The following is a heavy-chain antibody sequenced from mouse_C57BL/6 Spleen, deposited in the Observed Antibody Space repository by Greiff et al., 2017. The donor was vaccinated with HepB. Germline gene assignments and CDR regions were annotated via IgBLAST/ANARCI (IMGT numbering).Heavy chain of an antibody. J-gene: IGHJ3*01. CDR3: ATYYYGSSPAWFAY. D-gene: IGHD1-1*01. CDR1: GYSITSGYY. CDR2: ISYDGSN. V-gene: IGHV3-6*01. Sequence: ESGPGLVKPSQSLSLTCSVTGYSITSGYYWNWIRQFPGNKLEWMGYISYDGSNNYNPSLKNRISITRDTSKNQFFLKLNSVTTEDTATYYCATYYYGSSPAWFAYWGQGTLVTVSA.